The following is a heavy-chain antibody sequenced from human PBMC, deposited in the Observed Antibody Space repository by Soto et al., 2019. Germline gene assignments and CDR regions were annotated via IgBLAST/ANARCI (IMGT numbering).Heavy chain of an antibody. CDR2: ISAYNGNK. J-gene: IGHJ5*02. CDR1: GYTFTSYG. D-gene: IGHD6-19*01. V-gene: IGHV1-18*01. Sequence: ASVKVSCKASGYTFTSYGISWVRPAPGQGLEWMGWISAYNGNKNYAQKLQGRVTMTTDKSTSTAYMELRSMRSDETAVYYGARGYSSGWWTHPNREWFGWFDPWGQGTLVTVSS. CDR3: ARGYSSGWWTHPNREWFGWFDP.